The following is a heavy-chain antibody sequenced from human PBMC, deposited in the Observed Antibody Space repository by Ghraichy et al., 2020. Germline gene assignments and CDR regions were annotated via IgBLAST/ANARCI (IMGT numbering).Heavy chain of an antibody. J-gene: IGHJ4*02. CDR2: IGTTGDT. CDR1: GFTFSSYD. V-gene: IGHV3-13*01. Sequence: GESLNISCSASGFTFSSYDIHWVRQGTGKGLEWVSNIGTTGDTHYAESVKGRFTISRDNARNSVFLQMKNLRGEDTAVYYCLRGFYFDSTGYPDYWGQGTLVTVSS. D-gene: IGHD3-22*01. CDR3: LRGFYFDSTGYPDY.